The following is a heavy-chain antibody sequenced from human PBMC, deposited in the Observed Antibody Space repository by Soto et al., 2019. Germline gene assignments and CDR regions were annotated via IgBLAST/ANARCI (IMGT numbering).Heavy chain of an antibody. Sequence: GGSLRLSCAASGFTFSNAWMSWVRQAPGKGLEWVGRIKSKTDGGTTDYAAPGKGRFTSSRDDSKNTLHLQMNSLKTEDTAVYYCTTGCSAGSCGYYYYYGMDIWGQGTTVTVSS. CDR1: GFTFSNAW. J-gene: IGHJ6*02. CDR3: TTGCSAGSCGYYYYYGMDI. V-gene: IGHV3-15*01. CDR2: IKSKTDGGTT. D-gene: IGHD2-15*01.